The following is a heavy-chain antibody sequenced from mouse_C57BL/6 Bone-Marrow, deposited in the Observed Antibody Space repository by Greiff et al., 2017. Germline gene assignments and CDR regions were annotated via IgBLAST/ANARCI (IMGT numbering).Heavy chain of an antibody. D-gene: IGHD1-1*01. CDR1: GYTFTSYD. CDR3: ARGHYYGSSFYAMDY. J-gene: IGHJ4*01. Sequence: VQLQQSGPELVKPGASVKLSCKASGYTFTSYDINWVQQSPGQGLEWIGRIYPRDGSTKYNEKFKGTATLTVDTSSSTAYMELHSLTSEGSAVYFCARGHYYGSSFYAMDYWGQGTSVTVSS. V-gene: IGHV1-85*01. CDR2: IYPRDGST.